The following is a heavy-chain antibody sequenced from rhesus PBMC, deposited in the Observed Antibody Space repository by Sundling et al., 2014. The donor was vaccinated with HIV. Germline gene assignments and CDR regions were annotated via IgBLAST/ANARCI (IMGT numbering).Heavy chain of an antibody. CDR1: GFTFSTYD. CDR3: AKDGRLELLGY. CDR2: INGGGDST. V-gene: IGHV3-103*01. J-gene: IGHJ4*01. Sequence: EVQLVETGGGLVQPGGSLKLSCAVSGFTFSTYDMNWVRQAPGKGLEWVSGINGGGDSTYYADSVKGRFTISRDNSKNTLSLQMNSLRAEDTAVYYCAKDGRLELLGYWGQGVLVTVSS. D-gene: IGHD1-26*01.